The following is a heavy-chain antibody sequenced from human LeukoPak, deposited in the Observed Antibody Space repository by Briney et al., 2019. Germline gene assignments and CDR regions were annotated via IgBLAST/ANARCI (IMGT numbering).Heavy chain of an antibody. CDR3: ARDIYYDSSEDAFDI. Sequence: SETLSLTCTVSGGSISSYYWSWIRQPAGKGLEWIGRIYTSGSTNYNPSLKSRVTISVDKSKNQFSLKLSSVTAADTAAYYCARDIYYDSSEDAFDIWGQGTMVTVSS. D-gene: IGHD3-22*01. J-gene: IGHJ3*02. CDR1: GGSISSYY. V-gene: IGHV4-4*07. CDR2: IYTSGST.